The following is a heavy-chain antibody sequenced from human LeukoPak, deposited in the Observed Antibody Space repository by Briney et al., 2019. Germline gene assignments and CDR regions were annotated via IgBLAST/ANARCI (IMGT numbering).Heavy chain of an antibody. CDR3: AKCDYDILPTNAFDI. CDR1: GFTFSGYS. CDR2: ISGSGGST. Sequence: GGSLRLSCAASGFTFSGYSMNWVRQAPGKGLEWVSAISGSGGSTYYADSVKGRFTISRDNSKNTLYLQMNSLRAEDTAVYYCAKCDYDILPTNAFDIWGQGTMVTVSS. V-gene: IGHV3-23*01. J-gene: IGHJ3*02. D-gene: IGHD3-9*01.